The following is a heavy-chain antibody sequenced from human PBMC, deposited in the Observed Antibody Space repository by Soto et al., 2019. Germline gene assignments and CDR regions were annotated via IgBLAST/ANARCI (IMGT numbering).Heavy chain of an antibody. D-gene: IGHD3-22*01. V-gene: IGHV1-58*02. CDR1: GFTFISSA. Sequence: GASVKVSCKASGFTFISSAMQWVRQARGQRLEWIGWIVVGSGNTNYAQKFQERVTITRDMSTSTAYMELSSLRSEDTAVYYCAAVPPYYYDSSGYQYYFDYWGQGTLVTVSS. J-gene: IGHJ4*02. CDR2: IVVGSGNT. CDR3: AAVPPYYYDSSGYQYYFDY.